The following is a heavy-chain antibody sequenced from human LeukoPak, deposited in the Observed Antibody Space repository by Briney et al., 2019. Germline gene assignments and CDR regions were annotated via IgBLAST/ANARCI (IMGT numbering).Heavy chain of an antibody. CDR2: ISYDGNNK. J-gene: IGHJ4*02. D-gene: IGHD2-21*02. CDR1: GFTFSAYA. Sequence: PGGSLRLSCAASGFTFSAYAMHWVRQAPGKGLEWVAVISYDGNNKQYADSVKGRFTISRDNSKNTLYLQMNSLRAEDTAVYYCARSAPYCGGDCYPDYWGQGTLVTVSS. CDR3: ARSAPYCGGDCYPDY. V-gene: IGHV3-30*03.